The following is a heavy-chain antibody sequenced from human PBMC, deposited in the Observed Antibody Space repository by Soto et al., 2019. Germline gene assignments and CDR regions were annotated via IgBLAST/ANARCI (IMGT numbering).Heavy chain of an antibody. CDR2: INSDGSST. J-gene: IGHJ6*02. D-gene: IGHD4-17*01. V-gene: IGHV3-74*01. CDR3: ATTVRNPYYYYGMDV. Sequence: GGSLRLSCAASGFTFSSYWMHWVRQAPGKGLVWVSRINSDGSSTSYADSVKGRFTISRDNAKNTLYLQMNSLRAEDTAVYYCATTVRNPYYYYGMDVWGQGTTVTVSS. CDR1: GFTFSSYW.